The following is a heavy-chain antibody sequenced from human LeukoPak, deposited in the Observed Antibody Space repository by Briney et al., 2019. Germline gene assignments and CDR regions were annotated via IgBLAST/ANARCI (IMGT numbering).Heavy chain of an antibody. Sequence: SETLSLTCSVSGGSISTYYWSWIRQPPGKGLEWIGSIYYSGSTYYNPSLKSRVTISVDTSKNQFSLKLSSVTAADTAVYYCARLVGAAPFDYWGQGTLVTVSS. CDR1: GGSISTYY. D-gene: IGHD1-26*01. V-gene: IGHV4-59*05. CDR2: IYYSGST. J-gene: IGHJ4*02. CDR3: ARLVGAAPFDY.